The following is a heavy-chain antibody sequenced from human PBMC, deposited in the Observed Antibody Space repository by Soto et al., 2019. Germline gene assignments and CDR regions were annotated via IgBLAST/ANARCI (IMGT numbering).Heavy chain of an antibody. CDR3: ARPREAGKYYYGVDV. D-gene: IGHD6-19*01. J-gene: IGHJ6*02. CDR1: GYSFTSYW. Sequence: PGESLKISCKASGYSFTSYWISWVRQMPGKGLEWMGRIDPSDSYTNYSPSFQGQVTISADKSISTAYLQWSSLKASDTAMYYCARPREAGKYYYGVDVWGQGTTVTVSS. V-gene: IGHV5-10-1*04. CDR2: IDPSDSYT.